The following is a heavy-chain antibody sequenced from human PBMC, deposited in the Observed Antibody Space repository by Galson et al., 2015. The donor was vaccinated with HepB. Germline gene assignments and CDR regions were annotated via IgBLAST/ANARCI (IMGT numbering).Heavy chain of an antibody. CDR1: GFIFSNAW. Sequence: SLRLSCAASGFIFSNAWTIWVRQAPGKGLEWVGRIKSKTDGGTTDYAAPVKGRFTISRDDSENTLYLQMNSLKTDDTAVYYCTTKNLPAATDYWGQGTLVTVSS. CDR2: IKSKTDGGTT. V-gene: IGHV3-15*01. J-gene: IGHJ4*02. D-gene: IGHD2-2*01. CDR3: TTKNLPAATDY.